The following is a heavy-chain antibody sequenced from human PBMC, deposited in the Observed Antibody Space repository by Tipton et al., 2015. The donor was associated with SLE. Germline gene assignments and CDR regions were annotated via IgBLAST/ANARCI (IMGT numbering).Heavy chain of an antibody. V-gene: IGHV3-30-3*01. CDR1: GFTFSSYA. CDR3: ARAAGYSVLRGYYYMDV. D-gene: IGHD5/OR15-5a*01. J-gene: IGHJ6*03. Sequence: SLRLSCAASGFTFSSYAMSWVRQAPGKGLEWVAVISYDGSNKYYADSVKGRFTISRDNSKNTLYLQMNSLRAEDTAVYYCARAAGYSVLRGYYYMDVWGKGTTVTVSS. CDR2: ISYDGSNK.